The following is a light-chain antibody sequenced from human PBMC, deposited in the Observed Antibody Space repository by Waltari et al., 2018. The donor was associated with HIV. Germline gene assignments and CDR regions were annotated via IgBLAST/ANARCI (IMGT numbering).Light chain of an antibody. Sequence: DIQMTQSPSSLSASVGDRVTITCRASQTISSYLNWYQHRPGTAPKLLIYATFRLQSGVLSRFSGSGSGTDFTLTISSLQPEDFASYYCQQSYITPFTFGPGTKLDI. CDR2: ATF. J-gene: IGKJ3*01. V-gene: IGKV1-39*01. CDR3: QQSYITPFT. CDR1: QTISSY.